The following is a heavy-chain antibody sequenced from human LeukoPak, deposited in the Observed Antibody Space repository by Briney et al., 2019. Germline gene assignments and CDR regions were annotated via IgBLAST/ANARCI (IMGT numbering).Heavy chain of an antibody. D-gene: IGHD3-22*01. Sequence: PSETLSLTCTVSGGSISSSSYYWGWIRQPPGKGLEWIGSIYYSGSTYYNPSLKSRVTISVDTSKNQFSLKLSSVTAADTAVYYCARQRRLLPDYWGQGTPVTVSS. CDR2: IYYSGST. J-gene: IGHJ4*02. V-gene: IGHV4-39*01. CDR3: ARQRRLLPDY. CDR1: GGSISSSSYY.